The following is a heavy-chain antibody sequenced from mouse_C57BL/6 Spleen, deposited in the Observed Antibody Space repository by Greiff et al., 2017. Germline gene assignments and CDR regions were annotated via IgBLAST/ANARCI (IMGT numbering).Heavy chain of an antibody. Sequence: EVKLQESGAELVKPGASVKLSCTASGFNIKDYYMHWVKQRTEQGLEWIGRIDPEDGETKYAPKFQGKDSITAATSSNTAYLQLSSLTSEDTAVYYCARSLGRVDYFDYWGQGTTLTVSS. CDR2: IDPEDGET. V-gene: IGHV14-2*01. CDR3: ARSLGRVDYFDY. CDR1: GFNIKDYY. D-gene: IGHD4-1*01. J-gene: IGHJ2*01.